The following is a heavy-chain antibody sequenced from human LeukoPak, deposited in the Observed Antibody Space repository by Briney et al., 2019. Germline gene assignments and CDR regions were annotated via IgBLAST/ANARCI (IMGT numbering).Heavy chain of an antibody. J-gene: IGHJ4*02. CDR2: INPNSGGT. CDR1: GYTFTGYY. Sequence: GASVKVSCKASGYTFTGYYMHWVRQAPGQGLEWMGWINPNSGGTNYAQKFQGRVTMTRDTSISTAYMELSRLRSDDTAVYYCARDGESYYGSIKGFDYWGQGTLVTVSS. CDR3: ARDGESYYGSIKGFDY. V-gene: IGHV1-2*02. D-gene: IGHD3-10*01.